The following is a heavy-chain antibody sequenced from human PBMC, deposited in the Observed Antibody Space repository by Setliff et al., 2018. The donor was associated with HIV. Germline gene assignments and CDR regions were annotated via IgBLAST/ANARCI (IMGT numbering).Heavy chain of an antibody. CDR2: ISSSSSYT. J-gene: IGHJ4*02. Sequence: GGSLRLSCAASGFTFSDYYMSWIRQAPGKGLEWASYISSSSSYTNYADSVKGRFTISRDNAKNSLYLQMNSLRAEDTAVYYCARDGDYGGGFDYWGQGTLVTVSS. CDR3: ARDGDYGGGFDY. V-gene: IGHV3-11*05. D-gene: IGHD4-17*01. CDR1: GFTFSDYY.